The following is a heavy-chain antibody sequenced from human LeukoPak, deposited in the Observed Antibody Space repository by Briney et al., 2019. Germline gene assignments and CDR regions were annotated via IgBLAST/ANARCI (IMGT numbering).Heavy chain of an antibody. D-gene: IGHD3-3*01. V-gene: IGHV4-61*02. CDR3: ARASRFLEWLLQYYFDY. CDR2: IYTSGST. Sequence: SETLSLTCTVSGGSISSGSYYWSWIRQPAGKGLEWIGRIYTSGSTNYNPSLKSRVTISVDTSKNQFSLKLSSLSVADTAVYYCARASRFLEWLLQYYFDYWGQGTLVTVSS. J-gene: IGHJ4*02. CDR1: GGSISSGSYY.